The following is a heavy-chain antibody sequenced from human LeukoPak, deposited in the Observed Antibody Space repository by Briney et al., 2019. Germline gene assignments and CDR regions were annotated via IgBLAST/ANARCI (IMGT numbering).Heavy chain of an antibody. J-gene: IGHJ4*02. CDR3: ARGEWFGDY. V-gene: IGHV4-34*01. Sequence: KPLETLSLTCAVYGGSFSGYYWSWIRQPPGKGLEWIGEINHSGSTSYNPSLKSRVTISVDTSKNQFPLKLSSVTAADTAVYYCARGEWFGDYWGQGTLVTVSS. CDR2: INHSGST. D-gene: IGHD3-10*01. CDR1: GGSFSGYY.